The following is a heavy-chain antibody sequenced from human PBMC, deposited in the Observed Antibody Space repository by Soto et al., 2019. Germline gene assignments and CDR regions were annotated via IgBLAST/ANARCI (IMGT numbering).Heavy chain of an antibody. J-gene: IGHJ5*02. Sequence: SETLSLTCTVSGGSISSYYWSWIRQPPGKGLEWIGYIYYSGSTYYNPSLKSRVTISVDTSKNQFSLKLSSVTAADTAVYYCARGLGYCSSTSCRLNWFDPWGQGTLVTVSS. CDR1: GGSISSYY. V-gene: IGHV4-59*12. CDR2: IYYSGST. D-gene: IGHD2-2*01. CDR3: ARGLGYCSSTSCRLNWFDP.